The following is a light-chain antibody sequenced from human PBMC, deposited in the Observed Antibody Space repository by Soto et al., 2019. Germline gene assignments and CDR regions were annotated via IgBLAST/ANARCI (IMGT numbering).Light chain of an antibody. CDR1: SSNIGAGYD. Sequence: QSVLTQPPSVSGAPGQRVTIPCTGSSSNIGAGYDVHWYQQLPGTAPKLLMYANSNRPSGVPDRFSGSKSGTSASLAITGLQAEDEADYYCQSYDTSLSVVFGGGTKVTVL. V-gene: IGLV1-40*01. J-gene: IGLJ2*01. CDR3: QSYDTSLSVV. CDR2: ANS.